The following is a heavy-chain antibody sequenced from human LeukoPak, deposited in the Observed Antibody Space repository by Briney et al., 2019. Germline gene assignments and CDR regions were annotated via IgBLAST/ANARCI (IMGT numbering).Heavy chain of an antibody. CDR2: ISYDGSNK. V-gene: IGHV3-30-3*01. CDR3: ARDSASLYYFDY. CDR1: GFTFSSYA. J-gene: IGHJ4*02. Sequence: PGGSLRLSCAASGFTFSSYAMHWVRQAPGKGLEWVAVISYDGSNKYYADSVKGRFTISRDNSKNTLYLQMNSPRAEDTAVYYCARDSASLYYFDYWGQGTLVTVSS.